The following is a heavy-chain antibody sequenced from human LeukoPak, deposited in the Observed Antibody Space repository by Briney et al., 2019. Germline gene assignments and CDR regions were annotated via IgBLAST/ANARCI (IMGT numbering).Heavy chain of an antibody. CDR3: ARDGSSPSFDY. V-gene: IGHV6-1*01. D-gene: IGHD6-19*01. CDR1: GDSVSSDSAA. J-gene: IGHJ4*02. Sequence: SQALSLTCAIAGDSVSSDSAAWHWIRQSPSRELEWLGRTYYRSKWYNDYAVSVKSRVTINPDTSKNQFSLQLNSVTPEDTAVYYCARDGSSPSFDYWGQGTLVTVSS. CDR2: TYYRSKWYN.